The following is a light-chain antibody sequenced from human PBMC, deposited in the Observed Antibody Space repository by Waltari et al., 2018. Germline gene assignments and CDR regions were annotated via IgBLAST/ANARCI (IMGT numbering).Light chain of an antibody. J-gene: IGLJ2*01. CDR2: KDS. CDR1: VLTKQD. CDR3: QSSDSTGTYVL. V-gene: IGLV3-25*03. Sequence: SNELTQPSSVSVSPGQTARITCSGDVLTKQDAYWYQQQPGKAPVLFIYKDSSRPSGIPERISGSTSGTELTLTISGVQSEDEADYYCQSSDSTGTYVLFGGGTHLTVL.